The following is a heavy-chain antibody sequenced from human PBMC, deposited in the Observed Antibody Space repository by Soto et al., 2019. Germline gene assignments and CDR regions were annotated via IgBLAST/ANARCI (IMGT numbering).Heavy chain of an antibody. CDR1: GFTFSGSS. V-gene: IGHV3-73*01. CDR3: TRFRGGRWD. J-gene: IGHJ4*02. D-gene: IGHD2-15*01. Sequence: ESGGGLVHPGGSLKLSCAASGFTFSGSSVHWVRQASGKRLEWVGRIRSQANSYATAYVASVKDRFTISRDDSKNTAYLQMSSLKFEDTAVYYCTRFRGGRWDWGQGTLVSVSS. CDR2: IRSQANSYAT.